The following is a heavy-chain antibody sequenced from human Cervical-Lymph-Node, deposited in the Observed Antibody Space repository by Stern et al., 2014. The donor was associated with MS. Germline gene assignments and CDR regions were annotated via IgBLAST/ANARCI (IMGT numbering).Heavy chain of an antibody. CDR1: GYTFTTHG. Sequence: DQLVESGAEVKKPGASVKVSCKASGYTFTTHGIHWVRQAPGQRLEWMAWINAGNGNTKYSQNFQGRITITRDTSASTVYMELNSLSSEDTAVYFCARRDIMDVWGQGTTVTVSS. J-gene: IGHJ6*02. V-gene: IGHV1-3*01. CDR3: ARRDIMDV. CDR2: INAGNGNT.